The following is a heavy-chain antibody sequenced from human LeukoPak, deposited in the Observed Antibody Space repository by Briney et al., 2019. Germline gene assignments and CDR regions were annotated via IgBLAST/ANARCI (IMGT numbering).Heavy chain of an antibody. V-gene: IGHV1-18*01. CDR3: ATRIGYSSGWCEPFDY. J-gene: IGHJ4*02. Sequence: ASVKVPCKTSGYTFSNFGISWVRQAPGQGLEWMGWISGNNDNPNYGQKFQGRFTVTTDSSTSTAYMELRNLRSDDTAVYYCATRIGYSSGWCEPFDYWGEGTLVTVSS. CDR1: GYTFSNFG. D-gene: IGHD6-19*01. CDR2: ISGNNDNP.